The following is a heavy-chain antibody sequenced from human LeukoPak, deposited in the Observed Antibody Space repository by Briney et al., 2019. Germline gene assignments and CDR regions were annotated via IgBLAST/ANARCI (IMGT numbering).Heavy chain of an antibody. CDR1: GYTFTGYY. CDR3: ARASGSYWWFDS. J-gene: IGHJ5*01. Sequence: ASVKVSCKASGYTFTGYYLHWVRQAPGRGLEWMGCVNPNSGDTNYAQKFQGSVTMTRDTSISTVYMELSRLRSDDTAVYYCARASGSYWWFDSWGQGTLVTVSS. CDR2: VNPNSGDT. V-gene: IGHV1-2*02. D-gene: IGHD1-26*01.